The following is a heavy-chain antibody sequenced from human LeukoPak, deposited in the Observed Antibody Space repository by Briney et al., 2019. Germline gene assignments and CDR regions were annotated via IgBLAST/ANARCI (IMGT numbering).Heavy chain of an antibody. CDR2: IYYSGST. CDR1: GGSFSTYY. Sequence: SETLSLTCAVYGGSFSTYYWGWIRQPPGKGLEWIGSIYYSGSTYYNPSLKSRVTISVDTSKNQFSLKLSSVTAEDTAVYYCARRFDHWGQGTLVTVSS. CDR3: ARRFDH. V-gene: IGHV4-34*01. J-gene: IGHJ4*02.